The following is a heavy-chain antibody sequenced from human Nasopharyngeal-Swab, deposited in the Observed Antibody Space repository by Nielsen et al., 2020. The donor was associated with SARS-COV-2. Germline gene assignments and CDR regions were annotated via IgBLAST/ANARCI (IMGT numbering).Heavy chain of an antibody. J-gene: IGHJ4*02. CDR3: ARGTYYYDSSGPAFDY. CDR2: IYTSGST. V-gene: IGHV4-4*07. CDR1: GGSISSYY. D-gene: IGHD3-22*01. Sequence: SETLSLTCTVSGGSISSYYWSWIRQPAGKGLAWIGRIYTSGSTNYNPSLKSRVTMSVDTSKNQFSLKLSSVTAADTAVYYCARGTYYYDSSGPAFDYWGQGTLVTVSS.